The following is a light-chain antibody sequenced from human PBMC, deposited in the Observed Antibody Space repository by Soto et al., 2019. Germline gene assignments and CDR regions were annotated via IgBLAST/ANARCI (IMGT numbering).Light chain of an antibody. CDR3: GTWDSSLSAVV. CDR2: DNN. V-gene: IGLV1-51*01. J-gene: IGLJ2*01. Sequence: QSVLTQPPSVSAAPGQKVTISCSGSSSNIGNNYVSWYQQLPGTAPRLLIYDNNKRPSGIPDLFSGSNSGTSATLGITGLQTGDEADYYCGTWDSSLSAVVFGGGTKLTVL. CDR1: SSNIGNNY.